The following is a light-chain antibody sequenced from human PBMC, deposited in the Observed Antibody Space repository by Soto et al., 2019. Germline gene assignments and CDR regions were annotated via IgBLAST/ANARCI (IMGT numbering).Light chain of an antibody. V-gene: IGLV2-14*01. CDR3: SSYTISNTRQIV. CDR2: DVS. Sequence: QSVLTQPASVSGSPGQSITISCTGTSSDVVGYNYVSWYQQHPGKAPKFMIYDVSNRPSGVSNRFSGSKSGNTASLTISGLQAEDVADYYSSSYTISNTRQIVFGTGTKVTV. CDR1: SSDVVGYNY. J-gene: IGLJ1*01.